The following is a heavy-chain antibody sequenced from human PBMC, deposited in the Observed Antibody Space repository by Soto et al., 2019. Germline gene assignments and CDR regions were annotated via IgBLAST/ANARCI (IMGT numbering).Heavy chain of an antibody. CDR2: ISGSGGST. CDR3: AKGTRRYSGGWGYYFDD. D-gene: IGHD6-19*01. Sequence: GGSLRLSCAASGFTFSSYAMSWVRQAPGKGLEWVSAISGSGGSTYYADSVKGRFTISRDNSKNTLYLQMSSLRAEDTALYYCAKGTRRYSGGWGYYFDDRGQRTPVTGSS. V-gene: IGHV3-23*01. J-gene: IGHJ4*02. CDR1: GFTFSSYA.